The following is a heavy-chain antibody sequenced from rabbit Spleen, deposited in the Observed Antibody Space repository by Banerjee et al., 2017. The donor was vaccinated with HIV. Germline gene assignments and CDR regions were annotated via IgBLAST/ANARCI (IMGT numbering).Heavy chain of an antibody. CDR2: IAGDSSTFT. CDR3: ARDTGTSFSSYGMDL. CDR1: GFSFSSSDY. Sequence: QSLEESGGDLVKPGASLTLTCTASGFSFSSSDYMCWVRQAPGKGLEWISCIAGDSSTFTYSATWAKGRFTCSKTSSTTVTLQMTSLTVADMATYFCARDTGTSFSSYGMDLWGPGTLVTVS. D-gene: IGHD7-1*01. J-gene: IGHJ6*01. V-gene: IGHV1S40*01.